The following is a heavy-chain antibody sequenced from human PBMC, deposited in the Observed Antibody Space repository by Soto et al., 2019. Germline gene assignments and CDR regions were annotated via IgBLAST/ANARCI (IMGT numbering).Heavy chain of an antibody. J-gene: IGHJ5*02. Sequence: QVQLVQSGAEVKKPGASVKVSCKASGYTVTAYYMHWLRQAPGQGLEWMVWINPNSGGTNYAQRFQGRVNVTNDTSISKTYMELSSLGSDDTAVYYCARGDFDRSGNYNAGWFAPWGQGTLVTVSS. V-gene: IGHV1-2*02. CDR2: INPNSGGT. CDR1: GYTVTAYY. D-gene: IGHD3-22*01. CDR3: ARGDFDRSGNYNAGWFAP.